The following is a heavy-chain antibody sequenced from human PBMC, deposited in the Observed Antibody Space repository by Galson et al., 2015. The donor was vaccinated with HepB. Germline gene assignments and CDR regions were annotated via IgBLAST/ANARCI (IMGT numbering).Heavy chain of an antibody. CDR2: INPSGGST. CDR3: ARDREGYYFDY. V-gene: IGHV1-46*01. J-gene: IGHJ4*02. Sequence: SVKVSCKASGYTSTSYYMHWVRQAPGQGLEWMGIINPSGGSTSYAQKFQGRVTMTRDTSTSTVYMELSSLRSEDTAVYYCARDREGYYFDYWGQGTLVTVSS. CDR1: GYTSTSYY.